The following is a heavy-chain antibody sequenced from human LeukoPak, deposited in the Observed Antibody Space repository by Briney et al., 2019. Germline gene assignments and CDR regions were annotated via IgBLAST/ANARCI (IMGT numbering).Heavy chain of an antibody. CDR2: IYYSGST. J-gene: IGHJ4*02. D-gene: IGHD6-13*01. Sequence: SETLSLTCTVSGGSISSGDYYWSWIRQPPGKGLEWIGYIYYSGSTYYNPSLKSRVTISVDTSKNQFSLKLSSVTAADTAVYYCASSSLYSSSWYFDYWGQGTLVTVSS. V-gene: IGHV4-30-4*08. CDR1: GGSISSGDYY. CDR3: ASSSLYSSSWYFDY.